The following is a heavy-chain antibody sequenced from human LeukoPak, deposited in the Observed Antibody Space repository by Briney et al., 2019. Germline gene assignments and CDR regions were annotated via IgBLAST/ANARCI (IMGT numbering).Heavy chain of an antibody. CDR2: IYYSGST. Sequence: SETLSLTCTVSGVSISNHWSWIRQPPGKGLEWIGYIYYSGSTNYNPSLKSRVTISVDTSKNKFSLKLSSVTAADTAVYYCARGGSGSYPDGFDIWGQGKMATVS. V-gene: IGHV4-59*01. CDR3: ARGGSGSYPDGFDI. D-gene: IGHD3-10*01. CDR1: GVSISNH. J-gene: IGHJ3*02.